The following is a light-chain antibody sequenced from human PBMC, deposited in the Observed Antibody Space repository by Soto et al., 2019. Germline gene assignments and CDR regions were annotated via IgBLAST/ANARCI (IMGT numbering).Light chain of an antibody. CDR1: SSDVGNYNL. Sequence: QSALTQPASVSGSPGQSITISCTGTSSDVGNYNLVSWYQHHPGTAPKLMVYEVTKRPSGVSSRFSGSKSGNTASLTISGLLAEDEADYYCCSAANRSSAVVFSGGTKRTVL. CDR2: EVT. V-gene: IGLV2-23*02. CDR3: CSAANRSSAVV. J-gene: IGLJ2*01.